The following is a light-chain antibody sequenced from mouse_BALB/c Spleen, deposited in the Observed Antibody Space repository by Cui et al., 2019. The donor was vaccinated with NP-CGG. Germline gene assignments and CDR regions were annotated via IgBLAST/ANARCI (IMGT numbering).Light chain of an antibody. CDR2: GTN. V-gene: IGLV1*01. J-gene: IGLJ1*01. CDR3: ALWYSNHWV. CDR1: TGAVTTSNY. Sequence: QAVVPQESARTTSPGETVTLTCRSSTGAVTTSNYANWVQEKPDHLFTGIIGGTNNRAPGVPARFSGSLIGDKAALTITGAQTEDEAIYFCALWYSNHWVFGGGTKLTVL.